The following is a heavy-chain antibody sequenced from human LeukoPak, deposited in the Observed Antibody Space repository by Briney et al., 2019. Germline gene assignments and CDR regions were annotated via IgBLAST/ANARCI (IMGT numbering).Heavy chain of an antibody. CDR2: INHSGST. V-gene: IGHV4-34*01. CDR1: GASFSGYY. CDR3: ASYAKDIVVLPAASIYWYFDL. D-gene: IGHD2-2*01. J-gene: IGHJ2*01. Sequence: TSETLSLTCAVYGASFSGYYWSWIRQPPGKGLEWIGEINHSGSTNYNPPLKSRVTISVDTSKNQFSLKLSSVTAADTAVYYCASYAKDIVVLPAASIYWYFDLWGRGTLVTVSS.